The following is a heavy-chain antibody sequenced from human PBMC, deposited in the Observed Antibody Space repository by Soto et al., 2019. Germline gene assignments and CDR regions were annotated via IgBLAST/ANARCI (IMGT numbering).Heavy chain of an antibody. CDR1: GGSISSYY. CDR3: ASFDGGYCSGGSCYGLGY. CDR2: IYYSGST. D-gene: IGHD2-15*01. Sequence: QVQLQESGPGLVKPSETLSLTCTVSGGSISSYYWSWIRQPPGKGLEWIGYIYYSGSTNYNPSLKSRVTISVDTSKNQFSLMLSSVTAADTAVYYCASFDGGYCSGGSCYGLGYWGQGTMVTVSS. V-gene: IGHV4-59*01. J-gene: IGHJ4*02.